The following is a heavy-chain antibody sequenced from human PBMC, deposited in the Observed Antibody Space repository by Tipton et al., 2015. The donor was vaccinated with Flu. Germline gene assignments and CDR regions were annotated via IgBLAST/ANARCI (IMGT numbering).Heavy chain of an antibody. J-gene: IGHJ4*02. CDR2: IYYSGST. D-gene: IGHD6-13*01. CDR1: GGSISSSSYY. Sequence: TLSLTCTVSGGSISSSSYYWGWIRQPPGKGLEWIGTIYYSGSTYYNPSLRSRVTMSVDTSKNQFSLNLSSVTAADTAVYYCARAPQNIAADLQPFDYWGQGTLVTVSS. V-gene: IGHV4-39*07. CDR3: ARAPQNIAADLQPFDY.